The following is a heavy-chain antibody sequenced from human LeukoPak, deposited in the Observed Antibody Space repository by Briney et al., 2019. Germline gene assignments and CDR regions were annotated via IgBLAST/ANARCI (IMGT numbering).Heavy chain of an antibody. CDR2: ISSSSSYI. Sequence: GGSLRLSCAASGFTFSSYSMNWVRQAPGKGLEWVSSISSSSSYIYYADSVKDRFTISRDNAKNSLYLQMNSLRAEDTAVYYCARDPYYYDSSGYYDTSPFDYWGQGTLVTVSS. D-gene: IGHD3-22*01. V-gene: IGHV3-21*01. CDR3: ARDPYYYDSSGYYDTSPFDY. J-gene: IGHJ4*02. CDR1: GFTFSSYS.